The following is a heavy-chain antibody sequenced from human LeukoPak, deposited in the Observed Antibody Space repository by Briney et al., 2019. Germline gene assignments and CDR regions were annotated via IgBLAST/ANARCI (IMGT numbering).Heavy chain of an antibody. V-gene: IGHV3-30*03. CDR1: GFSFSDYG. Sequence: GGSLRPSCEASGFSFSDYGMHWARQAPGKGLEWVAVISYDGSNKQYVDSVKGRFTISRDNSKNTLYLQINSLRAEDTAVYYCARDGDYYESSGSDAFDIWGQGTMVTVSS. D-gene: IGHD3-22*01. J-gene: IGHJ3*02. CDR3: ARDGDYYESSGSDAFDI. CDR2: ISYDGSNK.